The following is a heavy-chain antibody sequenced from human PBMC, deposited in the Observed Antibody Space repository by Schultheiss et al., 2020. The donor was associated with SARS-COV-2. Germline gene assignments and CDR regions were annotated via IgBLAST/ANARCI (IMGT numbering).Heavy chain of an antibody. D-gene: IGHD1-26*01. CDR3: ARGGIPTYFDY. CDR1: GGSISSSSYY. J-gene: IGHJ4*02. Sequence: SETLSLTCTVSGGSISSSSYYWGWIRQPPGKGLEWIGSIYYSGSTYYNPSLKSRVTISVDTSKNQFSLKLSSVTAADTAVYYCARGGIPTYFDYWGQGTLVTVSS. CDR2: IYYSGST. V-gene: IGHV4-39*07.